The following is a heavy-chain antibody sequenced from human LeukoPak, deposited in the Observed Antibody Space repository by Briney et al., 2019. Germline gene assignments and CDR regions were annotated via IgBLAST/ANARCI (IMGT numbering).Heavy chain of an antibody. Sequence: GASVKVSCTASGSTFTSYDINWVRQATGQGLEWMGIINPSGGSTSYAQKFQGRVTMTRDTSTSTVYMELSSLRSEDTAVYYCARHVGDYDAFDIWGQGTMVTVSS. D-gene: IGHD4-17*01. CDR3: ARHVGDYDAFDI. V-gene: IGHV1-46*01. J-gene: IGHJ3*02. CDR2: INPSGGST. CDR1: GSTFTSYD.